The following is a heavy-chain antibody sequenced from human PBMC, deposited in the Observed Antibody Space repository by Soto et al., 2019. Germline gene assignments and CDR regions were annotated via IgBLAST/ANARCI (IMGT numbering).Heavy chain of an antibody. CDR2: IYYSGST. V-gene: IGHV4-31*03. Sequence: SETLSLTCTVSGGSISSGGYYWSWIRQHPGKGLEWIGYIYYSGSTYYNPSLKSRVTISVDTSKNQFSLKLSSVTAADTAVYYCARGGVTIFGVVGPYYYYMDVWGKGTTVTVSS. CDR3: ARGGVTIFGVVGPYYYYMDV. D-gene: IGHD3-3*01. CDR1: GGSISSGGYY. J-gene: IGHJ6*03.